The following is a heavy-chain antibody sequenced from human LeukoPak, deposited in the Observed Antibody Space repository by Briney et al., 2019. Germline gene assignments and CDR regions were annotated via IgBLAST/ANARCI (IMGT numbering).Heavy chain of an antibody. J-gene: IGHJ4*02. CDR1: GFTFSDYY. Sequence: GGSLRLSCAASGFTFSDYYMSWIRQAPGKGLEWVSYISSSGSTIYYADSVKGRFTISRDNAKNSLYLQMNSLRAEDTALYYCEKDYSTIVRGIYYWGQGTLVTVSS. CDR2: ISSSGSTI. V-gene: IGHV3-11*01. D-gene: IGHD3-10*01. CDR3: EKDYSTIVRGIYY.